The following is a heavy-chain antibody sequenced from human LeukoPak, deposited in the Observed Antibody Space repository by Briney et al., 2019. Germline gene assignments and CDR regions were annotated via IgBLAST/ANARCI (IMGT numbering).Heavy chain of an antibody. CDR2: ISGSGGST. V-gene: IGHV3-23*01. CDR1: GFTFSSYA. D-gene: IGHD3-10*01. Sequence: GGSLRLSCAASGFTFSSYAMSWVRQAPGKGLEWVSAISGSGGSTYYADSVKGRFTISRDNSKNTLYLQMNSLRAEDTAVYYCARDQMVRGPPSYYFDYWGQGTLVTVSS. CDR3: ARDQMVRGPPSYYFDY. J-gene: IGHJ4*02.